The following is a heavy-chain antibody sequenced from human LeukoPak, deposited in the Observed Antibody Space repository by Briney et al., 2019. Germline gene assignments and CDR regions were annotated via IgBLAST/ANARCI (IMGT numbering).Heavy chain of an antibody. CDR1: GFTFSSYA. CDR3: ARTTIFGVVTQHAFDI. Sequence: GGSLRLSCAASGFTFSSYAMSWVRQAPGKGLEWVSAISGSGGSTYYADSVKGRFTISRDSSKNTLYLQMNSLRAEDTAVYYCARTTIFGVVTQHAFDIWGQGTMVTVSS. V-gene: IGHV3-23*01. D-gene: IGHD3-3*01. J-gene: IGHJ3*02. CDR2: ISGSGGST.